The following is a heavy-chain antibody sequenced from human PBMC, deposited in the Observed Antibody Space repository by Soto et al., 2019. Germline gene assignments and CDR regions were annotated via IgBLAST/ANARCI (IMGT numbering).Heavy chain of an antibody. CDR2: IYASGTT. CDR1: GASISNYY. J-gene: IGHJ4*02. V-gene: IGHV4-4*07. CDR3: ARERRTELGTVEY. D-gene: IGHD7-27*01. Sequence: QVRLQESGPGLVKPSETLSLTCTVSGASISNYYWSWIRQPAGKGLECLGRIYASGTTTYNPSLRSRVTMSVDTSKNQFSLNLKSVTAADTAVYYCARERRTELGTVEYWGQGTLVHVSS.